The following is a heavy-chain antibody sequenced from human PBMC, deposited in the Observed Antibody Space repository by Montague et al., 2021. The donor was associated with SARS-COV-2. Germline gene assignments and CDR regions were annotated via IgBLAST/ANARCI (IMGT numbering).Heavy chain of an antibody. V-gene: IGHV4-59*01. CDR3: AGDRRFLEWTGLYYYYGMDV. Sequence: SETLSLTCTVPGGSISSYYWSWIRQPPGKGLEWIGYIYYSGSTNYNPSLKSRVTISVDTAKNQFSLKLSSVTAADTAVYYCAGDRRFLEWTGLYYYYGMDVWGQGTTVTVSS. CDR2: IYYSGST. CDR1: GGSISSYY. D-gene: IGHD3-3*01. J-gene: IGHJ6*02.